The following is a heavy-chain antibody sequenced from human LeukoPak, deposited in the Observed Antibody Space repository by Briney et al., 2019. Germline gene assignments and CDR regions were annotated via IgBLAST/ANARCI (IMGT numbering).Heavy chain of an antibody. CDR3: TTARWFGELYGMDV. CDR1: GFTFSNAW. D-gene: IGHD3-10*01. Sequence: EPGGSLRLSCAASGFTFSNAWMSWVRQAPGKGLGWVGRIKSKTDGGTTDYAAPVKGRFTISRDDSKNTLYLQMNSLKTEDTAVYYCTTARWFGELYGMDVWGKGTTVTVSS. V-gene: IGHV3-15*01. CDR2: IKSKTDGGTT. J-gene: IGHJ6*04.